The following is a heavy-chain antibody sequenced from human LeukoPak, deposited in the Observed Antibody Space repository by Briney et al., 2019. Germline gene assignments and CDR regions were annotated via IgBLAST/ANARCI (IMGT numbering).Heavy chain of an antibody. D-gene: IGHD3-10*01. CDR1: GFTFSSYA. V-gene: IGHV3-23*01. J-gene: IGHJ6*03. CDR3: AKESPLLWFGELSGYYYMDV. CDR2: ISGSGGST. Sequence: GGSLRLSCAASGFTFSSYAMSRVRQAPGKGLEWVSAISGSGGSTYYADSVKGRFTISRDNSKNTLYLQMNSLRAEDTAVYYCAKESPLLWFGELSGYYYMDVWGKGTTVTVSS.